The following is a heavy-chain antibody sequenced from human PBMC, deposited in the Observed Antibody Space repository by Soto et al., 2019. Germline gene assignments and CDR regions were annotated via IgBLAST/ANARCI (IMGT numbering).Heavy chain of an antibody. Sequence: GGSLRLSCAASGFSFSDYAMHWVRQAPGRGPEWLALISFNGINTYYADSVRGRFTISRDNSKNTLFLQMNTLRAEDTAVYYCARDVSGFEYFDFWGQGTLATVSS. CDR2: ISFNGINT. D-gene: IGHD3-9*01. V-gene: IGHV3-30-3*01. CDR3: ARDVSGFEYFDF. J-gene: IGHJ4*02. CDR1: GFSFSDYA.